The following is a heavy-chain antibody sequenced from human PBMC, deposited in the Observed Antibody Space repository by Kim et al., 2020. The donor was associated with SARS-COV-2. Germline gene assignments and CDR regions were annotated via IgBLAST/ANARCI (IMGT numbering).Heavy chain of an antibody. CDR1: GDPISSYY. Sequence: SETLSLTCTVSGDPISSYYWSWIRQTPGKGLEWIGDIYYSGSTKYNPSLKSPVTMSIDTSKNQFSLKLSSVTAADTAVYYCARLGLRVHSDSSGFSYTITEYFFHSWGQGALVIVSS. CDR3: ARLGLRVHSDSSGFSYTITEYFFHS. J-gene: IGHJ4*02. CDR2: IYYSGST. V-gene: IGHV4-59*08. D-gene: IGHD3-22*01.